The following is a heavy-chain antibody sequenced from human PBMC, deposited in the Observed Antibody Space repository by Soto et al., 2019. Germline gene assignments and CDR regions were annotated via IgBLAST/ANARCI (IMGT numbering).Heavy chain of an antibody. CDR1: GYSFTVDY. CDR2: IDPKSGAT. V-gene: IGHV1-2*02. CDR3: ARDYDKSGTYYFDY. Sequence: ASVKVSCKASGYSFTVDYMQCVRQAAGQGLEWMGWIDPKSGATKYAQKFQDRVTMTTDTSINTAYMYLSGLTSDDTAVYYCARDYDKSGTYYFDYWGPGSQVTVSS. D-gene: IGHD1-26*01. J-gene: IGHJ4*02.